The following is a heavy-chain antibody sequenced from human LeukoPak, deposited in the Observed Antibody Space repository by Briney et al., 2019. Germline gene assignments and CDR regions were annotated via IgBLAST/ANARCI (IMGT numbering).Heavy chain of an antibody. J-gene: IGHJ4*02. Sequence: GGSLRLSCAASGFTFSSYAMSWVRQAPGKGLEWVSAISGSGGSTYYADSVKGRFTISRDNAMNSLYLQMNSLRAEDTAVYYCARDPGSFDYWGQGTLVTVSS. V-gene: IGHV3-23*01. CDR2: ISGSGGST. CDR1: GFTFSSYA. CDR3: ARDPGSFDY.